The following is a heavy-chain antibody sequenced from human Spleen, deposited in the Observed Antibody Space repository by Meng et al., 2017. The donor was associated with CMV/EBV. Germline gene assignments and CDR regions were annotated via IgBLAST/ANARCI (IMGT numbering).Heavy chain of an antibody. V-gene: IGHV3-11*01. CDR1: VFIVSDSY. CDR2: NSNTGTTI. J-gene: IGHJ4*02. Sequence: VQLGQLWGDFLQPVGSLRLSSAASVFIVSDSYMSWSRPPSGKGLEWISYNSNTGTTIEYADSVKGRFTISRDNGKNSLYLQMNSLRADDTAVYYCARGSGRWTFDYWGQGTLVTVSS. D-gene: IGHD1-26*01. CDR3: ARGSGRWTFDY.